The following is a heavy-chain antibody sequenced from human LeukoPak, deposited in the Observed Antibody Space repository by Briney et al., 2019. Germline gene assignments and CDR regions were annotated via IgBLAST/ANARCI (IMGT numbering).Heavy chain of an antibody. CDR2: IIPILGIA. CDR3: ASYYYDSSGYYRASYHGFDP. CDR1: GGTFSSYA. D-gene: IGHD3-22*01. V-gene: IGHV1-69*04. J-gene: IGHJ5*02. Sequence: GASVKVSCKASGGTFSSYAISWVRQAPGQGLEWMGRIIPILGIANYAQKFQGRVTITADKSTSTAYMELSSLRSEDTAVYYCASYYYDSSGYYRASYHGFDPWGQGTLVTVSS.